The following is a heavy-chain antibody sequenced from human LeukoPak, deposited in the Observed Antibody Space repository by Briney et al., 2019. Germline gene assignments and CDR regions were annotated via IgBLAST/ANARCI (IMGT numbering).Heavy chain of an antibody. CDR3: ARDEASYYYYYYMDV. CDR2: IYSGGST. CDR1: GFTVSSNY. J-gene: IGHJ6*03. Sequence: GGSLRLSCAASGFTVSSNYMSWVRQAPGKGLEWVSVIYSGGSTYYADSVKGRFTISRDNSKNTLYLQMNSLRAEDTAVYYCARDEASYYYYYYMDVWGKGTTVTISS. V-gene: IGHV3-66*01.